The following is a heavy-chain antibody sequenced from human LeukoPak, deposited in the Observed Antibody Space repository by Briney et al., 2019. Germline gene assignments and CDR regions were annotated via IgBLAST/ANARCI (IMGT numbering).Heavy chain of an antibody. D-gene: IGHD6-13*01. CDR3: ARHAGGIAASGTRPFDY. CDR1: GASFSSSTYY. Sequence: SETLSLTCTVSGASFSSSTYYWAWIRQPPGKGLEWIGSISYGGSSYYNPSLKSRVTMSVDTSKNQFSLNLSSVTAADTAVYYCARHAGGIAASGTRPFDYWGQGTLLTVSS. V-gene: IGHV4-39*01. CDR2: ISYGGSS. J-gene: IGHJ4*02.